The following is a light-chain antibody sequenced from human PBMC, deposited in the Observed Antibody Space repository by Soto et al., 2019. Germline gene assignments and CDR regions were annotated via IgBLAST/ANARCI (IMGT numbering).Light chain of an antibody. CDR1: SGHSNYA. CDR3: QTWGSGIVV. J-gene: IGLJ2*01. Sequence: QSVPTQSPSASASLGASVKPTCTLSSGHSNYAIAWHQQQSEKGPRYLMKLNSDGSHSQGDGIPDRFSGSSSGAERYLTISSLQSEDEADYYCQTWGSGIVVFGGGTKVTVL. CDR2: LNSDGSH. V-gene: IGLV4-69*01.